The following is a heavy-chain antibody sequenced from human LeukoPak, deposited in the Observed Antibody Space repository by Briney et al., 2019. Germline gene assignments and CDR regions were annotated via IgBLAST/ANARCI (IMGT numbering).Heavy chain of an antibody. CDR3: AKSSTYGSGLYFDY. CDR2: ISGSGGST. J-gene: IGHJ4*02. D-gene: IGHD6-19*01. CDR1: GFTFSSYA. Sequence: GGSLRLSCAASGFTFSSYAMSWVRQAPGKGLEWVSAISGSGGSTHYADSVKGRFTISRDNSKNTLYLQMNSLRAEDTAVYYCAKSSTYGSGLYFDYWGQGTLVTVSS. V-gene: IGHV3-23*01.